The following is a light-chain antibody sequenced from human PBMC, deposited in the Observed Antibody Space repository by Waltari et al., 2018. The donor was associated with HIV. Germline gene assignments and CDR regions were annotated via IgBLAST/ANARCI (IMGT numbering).Light chain of an antibody. V-gene: IGLV2-11*01. CDR1: SSDVGGSYF. CDR2: DVS. CDR3: CSYAGSYTGV. J-gene: IGLJ3*02. Sequence: QSALTQPRSVSGSPGQSVTISCTGTSSDVGGSYFVSWYQQLPGKAPRRMIYDVSKRSPVVPDRFSGSKSGNTASLTISGLQADDEADYYCCSYAGSYTGVFGGGTKLTVL.